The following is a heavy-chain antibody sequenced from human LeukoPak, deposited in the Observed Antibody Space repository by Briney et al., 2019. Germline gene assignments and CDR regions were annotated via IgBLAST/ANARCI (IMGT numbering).Heavy chain of an antibody. V-gene: IGHV4-61*02. Sequence: SETLSLTCTVSGGSISSGSYYWSWIRQPAGKGLEWIGRIYTSGSTNYNPSLKSRVTISVDTSKNQFSLKLSSVTAADTAVYYCAALEYSSSSATGTFDYWGQGTLVTVSS. D-gene: IGHD6-6*01. CDR2: IYTSGST. CDR3: AALEYSSSSATGTFDY. J-gene: IGHJ4*02. CDR1: GGSISSGSYY.